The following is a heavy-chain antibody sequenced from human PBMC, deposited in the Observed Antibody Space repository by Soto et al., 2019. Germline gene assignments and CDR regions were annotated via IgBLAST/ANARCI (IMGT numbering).Heavy chain of an antibody. CDR3: AKGRGAKGGYYYYMDV. J-gene: IGHJ6*03. V-gene: IGHV3-9*01. D-gene: IGHD3-10*01. CDR1: GFTFDDYA. CDR2: ISWNSGSI. Sequence: GGSLRLSCAASGFTFDDYAMHWVRQAPGKGLEWVSGISWNSGSIGYADSVKGRFTISRDNAKNSLYLQMNSLRAEDTALYYCAKGRGAKGGYYYYMDVWGKGTTVTVSS.